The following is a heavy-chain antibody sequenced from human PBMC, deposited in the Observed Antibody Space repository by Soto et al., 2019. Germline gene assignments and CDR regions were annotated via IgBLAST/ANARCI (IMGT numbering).Heavy chain of an antibody. Sequence: QVHLVQTGVEVKTPGASVKVSCQDSGYTFFTYDISWVRQAPGQGLEWMGWISTYSGDTKYAQKFQGRVTRTAVRSTMTASLELRRQRSEDASVYYMARHHSPTTSMKFFFTWCQGPLVTVSS. CDR1: GYTFFTYD. CDR3: ARHHSPTTSMKFFFT. V-gene: IGHV1-18*01. CDR2: ISTYSGDT. J-gene: IGHJ5*02. D-gene: IGHD5-12*01.